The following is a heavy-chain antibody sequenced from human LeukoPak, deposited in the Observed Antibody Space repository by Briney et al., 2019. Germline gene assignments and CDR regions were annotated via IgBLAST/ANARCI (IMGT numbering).Heavy chain of an antibody. D-gene: IGHD3-10*01. J-gene: IGHJ4*02. CDR3: GRGRYYYGSGIDY. CDR1: GGSISNYY. V-gene: IGHV4-59*01. Sequence: SETLSLTCTVSGGSISNYYWSWIRQPPGKGLEWIGHIYYSGSTNYNPSLKSRVTISVDTSKNQFSLKLSSVTAADTAVYYCGRGRYYYGSGIDYWGQGTLVTVSS. CDR2: IYYSGST.